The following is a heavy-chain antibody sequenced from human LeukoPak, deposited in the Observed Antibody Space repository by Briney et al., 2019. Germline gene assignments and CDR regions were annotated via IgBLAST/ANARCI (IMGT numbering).Heavy chain of an antibody. CDR3: AKDWPSSGDYHGLFDY. J-gene: IGHJ4*02. V-gene: IGHV3-23*01. CDR2: VSGSGDTT. D-gene: IGHD1-26*01. Sequence: PGGSLRLSCAASGFTFSSYAMTWVRQAPGKGLEWVSAVSGSGDTTYHADSVKGRFTISRDNSKNTLYLQMNSLSAEDTAVYYCAKDWPSSGDYHGLFDYWGRGILVTVSS. CDR1: GFTFSSYA.